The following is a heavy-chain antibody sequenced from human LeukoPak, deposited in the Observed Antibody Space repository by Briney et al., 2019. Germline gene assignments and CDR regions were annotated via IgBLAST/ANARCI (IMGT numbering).Heavy chain of an antibody. V-gene: IGHV3-33*06. Sequence: GGSLRLSCAASGFTFSSYGMHWVRQAPGKGLEWVAVIWYDGSNKYYADSVKGRFTISRDNSKNTLYLQMNSLRAEDTAVYYCAKSGNRRDGYNWVDYWGQGTLVTVSS. D-gene: IGHD5-24*01. CDR3: AKSGNRRDGYNWVDY. J-gene: IGHJ4*02. CDR1: GFTFSSYG. CDR2: IWYDGSNK.